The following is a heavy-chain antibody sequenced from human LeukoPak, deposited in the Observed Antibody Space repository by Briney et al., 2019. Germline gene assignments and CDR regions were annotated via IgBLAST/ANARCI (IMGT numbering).Heavy chain of an antibody. J-gene: IGHJ6*02. Sequence: PGGSLKLSCAASGLSFSGSAMHWVRQASGRGLEWLGRIRSKANSYVTAYAASVNGRFIISRDDSRNTAYLQMNSLQNEDTAVYYCTRHSDKYCSGAGCYVYNFYGMDVWGQGTTVTVSS. D-gene: IGHD2-15*01. CDR1: GLSFSGSA. CDR3: TRHSDKYCSGAGCYVYNFYGMDV. CDR2: IRSKANSYVT. V-gene: IGHV3-73*01.